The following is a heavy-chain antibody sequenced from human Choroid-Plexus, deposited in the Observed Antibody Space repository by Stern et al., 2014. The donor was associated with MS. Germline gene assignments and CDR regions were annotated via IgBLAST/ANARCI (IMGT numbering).Heavy chain of an antibody. V-gene: IGHV3-9*01. CDR2: ISWSSTNI. CDR3: VKETSPSYYYGMDV. J-gene: IGHJ6*02. Sequence: EVQLVESGGGLAQPGGSLGLSWAASGFTFADYPLHWVRQAPGKGLEWVSGISWSSTNIAYADSVRGRFTISRDNAKNSLYLQMNSLRPEDTALYYCVKETSPSYYYGMDVWGQGTTVSVSS. CDR1: GFTFADYP.